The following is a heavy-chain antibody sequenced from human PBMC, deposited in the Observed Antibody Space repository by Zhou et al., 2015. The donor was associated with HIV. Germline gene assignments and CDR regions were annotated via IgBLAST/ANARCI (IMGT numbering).Heavy chain of an antibody. Sequence: QVQMVQSGPEVRKPGASVKVSCKASGYTFTNYAITWVRQAPGQGLEWMGWIIPYNGKTDFAQKVQGRVTLTTDASTSTVYMELSSLTSDDTAVYFCARDRVSFSSASASVYWGQGTLVTVSS. V-gene: IGHV1-18*01. CDR3: ARDRVSFSSASASVY. CDR1: GYTFTNYA. D-gene: IGHD1-26*01. CDR2: IIPYNGKT. J-gene: IGHJ4*02.